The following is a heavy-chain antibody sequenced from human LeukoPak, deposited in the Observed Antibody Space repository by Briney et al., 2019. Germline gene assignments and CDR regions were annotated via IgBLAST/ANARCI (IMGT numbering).Heavy chain of an antibody. D-gene: IGHD3-22*01. J-gene: IGHJ6*02. CDR2: IIPILGIA. CDR3: ARLHYYDSSGYYPHFYYCYGMDV. CDR1: GGTFSSYA. V-gene: IGHV1-69*04. Sequence: ASVKVSCKASGGTFSSYAISWVRQAPGQGLEWMGRIIPILGIANYAQKFQGRVTITADKSTSTAYMELSSLRSEDTAVYYCARLHYYDSSGYYPHFYYCYGMDVWGQGTTVTVSS.